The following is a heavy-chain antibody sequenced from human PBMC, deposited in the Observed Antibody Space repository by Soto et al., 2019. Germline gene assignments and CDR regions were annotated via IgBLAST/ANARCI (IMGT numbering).Heavy chain of an antibody. J-gene: IGHJ1*01. CDR3: AIGLYGDPREYFQY. V-gene: IGHV3-33*01. CDR2: IWYDGSNK. CDR1: GFTFSSYG. D-gene: IGHD4-17*01. Sequence: GGSLRLSCAASGFTFSSYGMHWVRQAPGKGLEWVAVIWYDGSNKYYADSVKGRFTISRDNSKNTLYLQMNSLRAEDTAVYYCAIGLYGDPREYFQYWGQGTLVTVSS.